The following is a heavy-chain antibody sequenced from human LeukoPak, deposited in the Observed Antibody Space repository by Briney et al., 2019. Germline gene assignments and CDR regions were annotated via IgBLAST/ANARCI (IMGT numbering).Heavy chain of an antibody. Sequence: SETLSLTCAVYGGSFSGYYWSWIRQPPGKGLEWIGEINHSGSTNYNPSLKSRVTISVDTSKNQFSLKLSSVTAADTAVYYCAGNVAYGGKNAFDIWGQGTMVTVSS. CDR3: AGNVAYGGKNAFDI. CDR1: GGSFSGYY. CDR2: INHSGST. J-gene: IGHJ3*02. V-gene: IGHV4-34*01. D-gene: IGHD4-23*01.